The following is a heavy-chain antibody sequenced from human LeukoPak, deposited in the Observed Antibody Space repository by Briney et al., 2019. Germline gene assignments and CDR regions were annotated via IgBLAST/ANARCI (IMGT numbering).Heavy chain of an antibody. J-gene: IGHJ5*02. Sequence: PGGSLRLSCAASGFTFSSYWMSWVRQAPGKGLEWVANIKQDGSEKYYVDSVKGRFTISRDNAKNSLYLQMNSLRAEDTAVYYCARGEKPYYDFWSGYYPPFWFDPWGQGTLVTVSS. D-gene: IGHD3-3*01. V-gene: IGHV3-7*01. CDR3: ARGEKPYYDFWSGYYPPFWFDP. CDR1: GFTFSSYW. CDR2: IKQDGSEK.